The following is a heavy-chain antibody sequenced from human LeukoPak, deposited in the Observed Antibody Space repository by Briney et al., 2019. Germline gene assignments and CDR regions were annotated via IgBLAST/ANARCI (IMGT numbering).Heavy chain of an antibody. J-gene: IGHJ5*02. V-gene: IGHV1-2*06. CDR3: ARVGVDLWFDP. CDR2: INPNSGGT. CDR1: GYTFTGYY. Sequence: GSVEVSCKASGYTFTGYYIHWLRQAPGQGLEWMGRINPNSGGTNYAHKFQGRVTMTRDTSISTAYMELSRLKSDDTAVYYCARVGVDLWFDPWGQGTLVTVSS. D-gene: IGHD3/OR15-3a*01.